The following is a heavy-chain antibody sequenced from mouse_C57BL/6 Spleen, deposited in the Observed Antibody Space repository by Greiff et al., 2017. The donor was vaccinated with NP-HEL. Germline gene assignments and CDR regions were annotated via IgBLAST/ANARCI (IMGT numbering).Heavy chain of an antibody. Sequence: EVQLQQSGPVLVKPGASVKMSCKASGYTFTDYYMNWVKQSHGKSLEWIGVINPYNGGTSYNQKFKGKATLTVDKSSSTAYMELNSLTSEDSAVYYCASPYDYDSFDYWGQGTTLTVSS. V-gene: IGHV1-19*01. D-gene: IGHD2-4*01. J-gene: IGHJ2*01. CDR3: ASPYDYDSFDY. CDR1: GYTFTDYY. CDR2: INPYNGGT.